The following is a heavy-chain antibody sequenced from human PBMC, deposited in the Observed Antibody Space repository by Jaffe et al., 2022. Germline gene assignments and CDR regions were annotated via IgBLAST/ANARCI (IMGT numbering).Heavy chain of an antibody. D-gene: IGHD3-3*02. J-gene: IGHJ4*02. CDR3: AKDKSPYSIHASRYDY. Sequence: QVQLVESGGGVVQPGGSLRLSCAASGFTFSSYGMHWVRQAPGKGLEWVAFIRYDGSNKYYADSVKGRFTISRDNSKNTLYLQMNSLRAEDTAVYYCAKDKSPYSIHASRYDYWGQGTLVTVSS. V-gene: IGHV3-30*02. CDR2: IRYDGSNK. CDR1: GFTFSSYG.